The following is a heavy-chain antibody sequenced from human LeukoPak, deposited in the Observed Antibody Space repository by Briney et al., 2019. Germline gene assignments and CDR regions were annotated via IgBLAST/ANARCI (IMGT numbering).Heavy chain of an antibody. J-gene: IGHJ3*02. CDR1: GGSISSYY. D-gene: IGHD3-22*01. CDR3: ASSTDSSGYYGAFDI. V-gene: IGHV4-59*01. CDR2: IFYSGST. Sequence: SETLSLTCSVSGGSISSYYWSWIRQPPGKGLEWIGYIFYSGSTNYNPSLKSRVTISVDTSKNQFSLRLSSVTAADTAVYYCASSTDSSGYYGAFDIWGQGTVVTASS.